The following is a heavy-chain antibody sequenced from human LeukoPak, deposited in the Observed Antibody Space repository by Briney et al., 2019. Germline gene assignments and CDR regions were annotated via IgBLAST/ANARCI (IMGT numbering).Heavy chain of an antibody. V-gene: IGHV4-59*12. J-gene: IGHJ4*02. CDR2: TYDRGGT. Sequence: SETLSLTCTISGGSISNYHWNWIRQPPGKGLQWIGYTYDRGGTSYNPSLESRVTVSMDTSNNQFSLKVTSVTAADTAVYYCARVARPGNGWSIFESWGQGTQVTVSS. D-gene: IGHD6-19*01. CDR1: GGSISNYH. CDR3: ARVARPGNGWSIFES.